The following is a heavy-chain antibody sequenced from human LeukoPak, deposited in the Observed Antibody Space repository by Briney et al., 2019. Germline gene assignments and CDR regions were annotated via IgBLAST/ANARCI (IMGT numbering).Heavy chain of an antibody. CDR1: GFTFSIYD. Sequence: PGGSLRLSCAASGFTFSIYDMNWVRQAPGKGLEWLSYIRSGGSTIYYADSVKGRFTVSRDNSKNTLYLQMNSLRAEDTAVYYCATRCWGPTYYWGQGTLVTVSS. V-gene: IGHV3-48*01. J-gene: IGHJ4*02. CDR3: ATRCWGPTYY. CDR2: IRSGGSTI. D-gene: IGHD2-2*01.